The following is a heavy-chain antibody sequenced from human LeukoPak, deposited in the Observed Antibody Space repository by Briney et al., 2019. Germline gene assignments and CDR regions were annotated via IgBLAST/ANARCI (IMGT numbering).Heavy chain of an antibody. D-gene: IGHD2-15*01. CDR2: INPNSGGT. V-gene: IGHV1-2*02. CDR3: AREALGYCSGGSCDSGALDI. CDR1: GYTFTGYY. Sequence: GASVKVSCKASGYTFTGYYMHWVRQAPGQGLEWMGWINPNSGGTNYAQKFQGRVTMTRDTSISTAYVELSRLRSDDTAVYYCAREALGYCSGGSCDSGALDIRGQGTMVIVSS. J-gene: IGHJ3*02.